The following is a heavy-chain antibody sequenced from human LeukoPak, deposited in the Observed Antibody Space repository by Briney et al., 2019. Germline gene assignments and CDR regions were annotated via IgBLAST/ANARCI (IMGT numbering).Heavy chain of an antibody. Sequence: SETLSLTCTVSGGSISSYYWSWIRQPAGKGLEWIGRIYTSGSTNYNPSLKSRVTMPVDTSKNHFSLKLSSVTAADTAVYYCARARYYDSSGYYSGHWYFDLWGRGTLVTVSS. V-gene: IGHV4-4*07. J-gene: IGHJ2*01. CDR3: ARARYYDSSGYYSGHWYFDL. CDR1: GGSISSYY. CDR2: IYTSGST. D-gene: IGHD3-22*01.